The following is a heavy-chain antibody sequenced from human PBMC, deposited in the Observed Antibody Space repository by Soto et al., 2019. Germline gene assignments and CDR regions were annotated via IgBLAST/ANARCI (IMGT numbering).Heavy chain of an antibody. V-gene: IGHV4-61*05. Sequence: PSETLSLTCTVSGDSIRSSSHYWAWNRQPPGKGLEWIGYIYYSGSTTYNPSLKSRVIISVATSKNQFSLKLSSVTAADTAVYNCASRPTGALPYFDSWGQGTLVTVSS. CDR3: ASRPTGALPYFDS. J-gene: IGHJ4*02. CDR2: IYYSGST. D-gene: IGHD6-6*01. CDR1: GDSIRSSSHY.